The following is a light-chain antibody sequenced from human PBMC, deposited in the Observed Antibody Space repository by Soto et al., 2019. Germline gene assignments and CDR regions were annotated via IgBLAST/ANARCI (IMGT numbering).Light chain of an antibody. CDR1: QSVYTY. J-gene: IGKJ1*01. CDR2: DAS. CDR3: QQRTNRPPTWT. Sequence: EIVLTQSPATLSLSPGERATLSCRASQSVYTYLAWYQQKPGQAPRLLIYDASKRATGIPARFSGSGSGTDFTLTISRLAPEDFAVYYCQQRTNRPPTWTFGQGTKVEIK. V-gene: IGKV3-11*01.